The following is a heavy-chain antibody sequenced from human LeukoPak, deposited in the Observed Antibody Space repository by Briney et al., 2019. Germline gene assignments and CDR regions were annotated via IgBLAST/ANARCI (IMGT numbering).Heavy chain of an antibody. Sequence: GRSLRLSCAASGFTFSSYGMHWVRQAPGKGLEWVAVISYDGSNKYYADSVKGRFTISRDNSKNTLYLQMNSLRAEDTAVYYCAKDLGDYYGSGSYHYWGQGTLVTVSS. V-gene: IGHV3-30*18. J-gene: IGHJ4*02. CDR1: GFTFSSYG. CDR2: ISYDGSNK. D-gene: IGHD3-10*01. CDR3: AKDLGDYYGSGSYHY.